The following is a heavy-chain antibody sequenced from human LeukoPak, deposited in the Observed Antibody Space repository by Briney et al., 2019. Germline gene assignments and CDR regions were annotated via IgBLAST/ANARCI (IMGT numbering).Heavy chain of an antibody. CDR1: GFPLSNYD. Sequence: TGGSLRLSCAASGFPLSNYDMSWVRQAPGKGLAWVSAVSGRGGRTYYADSVKGRFTISRDHPKNTLYLQMNSLRAEDTAVYYCANNDYNNPEGWGQGTLVTVSS. CDR2: VSGRGGRT. D-gene: IGHD4-11*01. V-gene: IGHV3-23*01. J-gene: IGHJ4*02. CDR3: ANNDYNNPEG.